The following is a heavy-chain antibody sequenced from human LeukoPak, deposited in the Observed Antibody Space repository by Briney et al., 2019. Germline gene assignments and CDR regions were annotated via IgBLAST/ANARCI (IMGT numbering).Heavy chain of an antibody. CDR1: GGSFSGYY. V-gene: IGHV4-34*01. D-gene: IGHD5-18*01. J-gene: IGHJ3*02. CDR3: ARGDAAMDAFDI. Sequence: SETLSLTCAVYGGSFSGYYWSWIRQPPGKGLEWIGEINHSGSTNYNPSLKSRVTISVDTSKNQFSLKLSSVTAADTAVYYRARGDAAMDAFDIWGQGTMVTVSS. CDR2: INHSGST.